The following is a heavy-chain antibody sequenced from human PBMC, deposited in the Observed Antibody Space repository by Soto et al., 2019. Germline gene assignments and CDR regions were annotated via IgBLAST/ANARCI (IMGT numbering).Heavy chain of an antibody. CDR2: ISAYNGNT. V-gene: IGHV1-18*01. CDR1: GYTFTSYG. D-gene: IGHD3-3*01. CDR3: ARDQPRGGYYRPNWFDP. Sequence: ASVKVSCKASGYTFTSYGISWVRQAPGQGLEWMGWISAYNGNTNYAQKLQGRVTMTTDTSTSTAYMELRSLRSDDTAVYYYARDQPRGGYYRPNWFDPWGQGTLVTVSS. J-gene: IGHJ5*02.